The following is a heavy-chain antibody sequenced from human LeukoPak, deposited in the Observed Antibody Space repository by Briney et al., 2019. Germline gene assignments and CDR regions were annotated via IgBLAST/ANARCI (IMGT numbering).Heavy chain of an antibody. D-gene: IGHD5-18*01. CDR2: ISSSSSYI. CDR3: ARVVVDTAMVTYYFDY. J-gene: IGHJ4*02. CDR1: GFTFSSYS. V-gene: IGHV3-21*01. Sequence: GGSLRLSCAASGFTFSSYSMNWVRQVPGKGLEWVSSISSSSSYIYYADSVKGRFTISRDNAKNSLYLQMNSLRAEDTAVYYCARVVVDTAMVTYYFDYWGQGTLVTVSS.